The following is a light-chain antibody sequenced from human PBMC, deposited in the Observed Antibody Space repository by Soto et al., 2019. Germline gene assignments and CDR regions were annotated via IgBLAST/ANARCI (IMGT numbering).Light chain of an antibody. J-gene: IGLJ2*01. CDR3: QSYDSSRSGYVV. Sequence: QSVLTQPPSVSGAPGQRVTISCTGSSSNIGAGYDVHWYQQLPGTAPKLLIYGDSNRPSGVPDRFSGSKSGTSASLAITGRQADEEAAYYCQSYDSSRSGYVVFGGGTKLTVL. CDR2: GDS. V-gene: IGLV1-40*01. CDR1: SSNIGAGYD.